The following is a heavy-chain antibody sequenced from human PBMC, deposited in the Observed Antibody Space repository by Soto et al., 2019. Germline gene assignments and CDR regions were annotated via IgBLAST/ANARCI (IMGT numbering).Heavy chain of an antibody. Sequence: ASETLSLTCTVSGGSISSSSYYWGWIRQPPGKGLEWIGSIYYSGSTYYNPSLKSRVTISVDTSKNQFSLKLSSVTAADTAVYYCARRVVSSSSWGLHYYYGMDVWGQGTTVTVSS. V-gene: IGHV4-39*01. D-gene: IGHD6-13*01. J-gene: IGHJ6*02. CDR1: GGSISSSSYY. CDR3: ARRVVSSSSWGLHYYYGMDV. CDR2: IYYSGST.